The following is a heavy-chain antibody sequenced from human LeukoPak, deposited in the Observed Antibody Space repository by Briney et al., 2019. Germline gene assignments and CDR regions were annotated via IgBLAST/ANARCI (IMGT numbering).Heavy chain of an antibody. CDR3: ARERDYSTSTRYYYYMDV. V-gene: IGHV4-34*01. Sequence: KSSETLSLTCAVYGGSFSGYYWSWIRQPPGKGLEWIGEINHSGSTNYNPSIKSRVTISVDTSKNQFSLNLTSVTAADTAVYYCARERDYSTSTRYYYYMDVWGKGTTVTVSS. CDR2: INHSGST. CDR1: GGSFSGYY. J-gene: IGHJ6*03. D-gene: IGHD4-11*01.